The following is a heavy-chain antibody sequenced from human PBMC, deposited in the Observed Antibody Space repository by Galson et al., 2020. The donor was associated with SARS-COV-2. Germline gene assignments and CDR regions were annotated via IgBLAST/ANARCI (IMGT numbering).Heavy chain of an antibody. CDR2: INHSGST. J-gene: IGHJ5*02. D-gene: IGHD5-18*01. V-gene: IGHV4-34*01. Sequence: SQASETLSLTCAVYGGSFSGYYWSWIRQPPGKGLEWIGEINHSGSTNYNPSLKSRVTISVDTSKNQFSLKLSSVTAADTAVYYCARGEEGRIQLWSSNWFDPWGQGTLVTVSS. CDR3: ARGEEGRIQLWSSNWFDP. CDR1: GGSFSGYY.